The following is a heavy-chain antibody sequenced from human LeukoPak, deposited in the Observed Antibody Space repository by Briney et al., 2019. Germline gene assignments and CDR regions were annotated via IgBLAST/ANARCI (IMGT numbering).Heavy chain of an antibody. J-gene: IGHJ4*02. CDR3: ARGSYRYTNDY. D-gene: IGHD3-16*02. CDR2: INAGNGNT. V-gene: IGHV1-3*01. CDR1: GYTFTSYA. Sequence: ASVKVSCKASGYTFTSYAVHWVRQAPGQRLEWMGWINAGNGNTKYSQKFQARVTITRDTSASIAYMELSSLRSEDTAVYYCARGSYRYTNDYWGQGTLVTVSS.